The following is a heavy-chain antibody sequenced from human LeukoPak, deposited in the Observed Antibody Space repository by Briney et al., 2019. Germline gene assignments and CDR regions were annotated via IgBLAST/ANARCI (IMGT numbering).Heavy chain of an antibody. CDR1: GDSTSSYF. J-gene: IGHJ5*02. Sequence: RTSETLSLTCTVSGDSTSSYFWTWIRQSPGQRLEWLGYIAYSGRTDYNPSLKGRVTILLDRSQNSFSLRLTSVSAADTAVYYCAREQYYRGGTFNWFDPWGQGIQVTVSS. CDR3: AREQYYRGGTFNWFDP. V-gene: IGHV4-59*01. CDR2: IAYSGRT. D-gene: IGHD1-26*01.